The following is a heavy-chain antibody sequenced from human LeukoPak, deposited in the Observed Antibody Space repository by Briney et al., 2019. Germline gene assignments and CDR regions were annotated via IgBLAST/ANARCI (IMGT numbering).Heavy chain of an antibody. D-gene: IGHD4-17*01. V-gene: IGHV3-23*01. CDR2: ISEGVGNT. CDR3: AKREKGTTGRFFDY. J-gene: IGHJ4*02. Sequence: PGGSLRLSCAAPGFTFTNYAMTWVRQAPGKGLEWVSGISEGVGNTYYADSVKGRFTISRGHSKNTLYLQMNSLRAEDTALYYCAKREKGTTGRFFDYWGQGTLVTVSS. CDR1: GFTFTNYA.